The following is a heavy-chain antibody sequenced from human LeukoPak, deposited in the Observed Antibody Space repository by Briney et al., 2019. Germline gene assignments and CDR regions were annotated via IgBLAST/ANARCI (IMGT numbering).Heavy chain of an antibody. CDR1: GGSFSGYY. V-gene: IGHV4-34*01. J-gene: IGHJ3*02. D-gene: IGHD3-16*01. CDR2: INHSGST. Sequence: KPSETLSLTCAVYGGSFSGYYWSWVRQPPGKGLEWIGEINHSGSTNYNPSLKSRVTISVDTSKNQFSLKLSSVTAADTAVYYCARHLVMITFGGVNYFSAFDIWGQGTMVTVSS. CDR3: ARHLVMITFGGVNYFSAFDI.